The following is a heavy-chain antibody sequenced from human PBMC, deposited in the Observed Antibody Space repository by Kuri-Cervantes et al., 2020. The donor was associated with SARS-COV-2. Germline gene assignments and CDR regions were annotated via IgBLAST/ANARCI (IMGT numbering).Heavy chain of an antibody. J-gene: IGHJ4*02. CDR1: GGPISSSSYY. D-gene: IGHD3-16*02. CDR2: IYYSGST. V-gene: IGHV4-39*01. Sequence: SDTLSLTCTVSGGPISSSSYYWGWIRQPPGKGLEWTGSIYYSGSTYYNPSLKSRVTISVDTSKNQFSLKLSSVTAADTAVYYCARQIIMITFGGVIVAYFDYWGQGTLVTVSS. CDR3: ARQIIMITFGGVIVAYFDY.